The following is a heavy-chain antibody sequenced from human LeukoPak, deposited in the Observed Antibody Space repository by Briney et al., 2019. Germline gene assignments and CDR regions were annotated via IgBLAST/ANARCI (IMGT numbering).Heavy chain of an antibody. CDR2: IQYDGTNK. CDR3: ARDSGFSGTQRGEY. J-gene: IGHJ4*02. D-gene: IGHD3/OR15-3a*01. Sequence: GGSLRLSCAASGFTFRSYGMYWVRQAPGKGLEWVALIQYDGTNKYYADSVKGRFTISRDNSKNTLHLQMNSLRAEDTAVYYCARDSGFSGTQRGEYWGQGTLVTVSS. CDR1: GFTFRSYG. V-gene: IGHV3-30*02.